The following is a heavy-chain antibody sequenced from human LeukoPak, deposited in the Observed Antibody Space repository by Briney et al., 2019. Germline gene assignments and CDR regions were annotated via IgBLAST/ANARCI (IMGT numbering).Heavy chain of an antibody. J-gene: IGHJ6*02. Sequence: GGSLRLSCAASGFTFSDYYMSWIRQAPGKGLEWVSYISSSGSTIYYADSVKGRFTISRDSAKNSLYLQMNSLRAEDTAVYYCARDPGGYCSSTSCSTYYYYGMDVWGQGTTVTVSS. CDR1: GFTFSDYY. V-gene: IGHV3-11*01. D-gene: IGHD2-2*01. CDR3: ARDPGGYCSSTSCSTYYYYGMDV. CDR2: ISSSGSTI.